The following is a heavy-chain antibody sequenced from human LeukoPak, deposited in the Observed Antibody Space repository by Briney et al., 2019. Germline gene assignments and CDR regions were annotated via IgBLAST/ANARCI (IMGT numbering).Heavy chain of an antibody. CDR3: ARATSLLRYFDWFP. V-gene: IGHV3-48*03. D-gene: IGHD3-9*01. J-gene: IGHJ5*02. CDR2: ISSSGSTI. Sequence: GGSLRLSCAASGFTFSSYEMNWVRQAPGKGLEWVSYISSSGSTIYYADSVKGRFPISRDNAKNSLYLQMNSLRAEDTAVYYCARATSLLRYFDWFPWGQGTLVTVSS. CDR1: GFTFSSYE.